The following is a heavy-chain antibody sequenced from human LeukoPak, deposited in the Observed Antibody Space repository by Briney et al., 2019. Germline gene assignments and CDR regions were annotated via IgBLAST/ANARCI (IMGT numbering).Heavy chain of an antibody. CDR2: INPSGGTT. Sequence: GASLKVSCKASGYTFNDYYMHWVRQAPGRRLERMGIINPSGGTTSYAQKFQERVTITRDMSTSTAYMELSSLRSEDTAMYYCAAADYYDSSGYYPYAFHIWGQGTMVTVSS. D-gene: IGHD3-22*01. CDR1: GYTFNDYY. V-gene: IGHV1-46*02. J-gene: IGHJ3*02. CDR3: AAADYYDSSGYYPYAFHI.